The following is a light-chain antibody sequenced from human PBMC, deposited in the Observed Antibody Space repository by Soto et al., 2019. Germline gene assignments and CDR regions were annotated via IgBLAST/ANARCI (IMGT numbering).Light chain of an antibody. V-gene: IGKV1-5*01. CDR2: GAS. J-gene: IGKJ5*01. CDR1: QSISSW. CDR3: QQLNTYPIT. Sequence: DIQMTQSPSTLSSSLVYRFTITCLASQSISSWLAWYQQKPGKAPNPLIYGASTLQSGVPSRFSGSGSGTEFTLTISSLQPEDFATYYCQQLNTYPITFGQGTRLEIK.